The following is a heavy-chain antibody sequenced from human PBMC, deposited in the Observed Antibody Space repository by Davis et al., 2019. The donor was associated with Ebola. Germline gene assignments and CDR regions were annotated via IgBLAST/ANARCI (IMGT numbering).Heavy chain of an antibody. Sequence: GSRRLSCTVSGGSISSYYWSWVRQPPGKGLEWIGYIYYSGSTNYNPSLKSRVTISVDTSKNQFSLKLSSVTAADTAVYYCASVGYYYDSSGYEGGYFDYWGQGTLVTVSS. CDR2: IYYSGST. CDR1: GGSISSYY. CDR3: ASVGYYYDSSGYEGGYFDY. J-gene: IGHJ4*02. D-gene: IGHD3-22*01. V-gene: IGHV4-59*01.